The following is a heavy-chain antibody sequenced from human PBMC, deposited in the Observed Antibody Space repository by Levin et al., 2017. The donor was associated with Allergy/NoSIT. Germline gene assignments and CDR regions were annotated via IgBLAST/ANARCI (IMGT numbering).Heavy chain of an antibody. Sequence: GESLKISCAASGFTFSSYGMHWVRQAPGKGLEWVAVIWYDGSNKYYADSVKGRFTISRDNSKNTLYLQMNSLRAEDTAVYYCARGSIVGATFDYWGQGTLVTVSS. CDR2: IWYDGSNK. J-gene: IGHJ4*02. CDR3: ARGSIVGATFDY. CDR1: GFTFSSYG. D-gene: IGHD1-26*01. V-gene: IGHV3-33*01.